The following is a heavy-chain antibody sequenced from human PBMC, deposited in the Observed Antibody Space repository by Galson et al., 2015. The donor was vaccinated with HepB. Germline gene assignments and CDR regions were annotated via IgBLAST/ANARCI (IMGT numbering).Heavy chain of an antibody. D-gene: IGHD3-9*01. CDR2: ISSSGSTI. CDR1: GFTFSDYY. V-gene: IGHV3-11*01. CDR3: ARDAPPSLTGFPVPTYFDL. Sequence: SLRLSCAASGFTFSDYYMSWIRQAPGKGLEWVSYISSSGSTIYYADSVKGRLTISRDNAKNSLYLQMNSLRAEDTAVYYCARDAPPSLTGFPVPTYFDLWGRGTLVTVSS. J-gene: IGHJ2*01.